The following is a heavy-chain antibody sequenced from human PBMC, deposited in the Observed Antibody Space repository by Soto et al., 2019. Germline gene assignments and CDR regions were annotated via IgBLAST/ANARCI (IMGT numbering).Heavy chain of an antibody. D-gene: IGHD1-26*01. Sequence: QVQLVQSGAEVKKPGSSVKVSCKASGGTFSSYAISWVRQAPGQGLEWMGGIIPIFGTANYAQKFQGRVTINADESTSTAYMELSSLRSEDTAVYYCARDLVVGATPYYYGMDVWGQGTTVTVSS. V-gene: IGHV1-69*01. CDR2: IIPIFGTA. CDR3: ARDLVVGATPYYYGMDV. J-gene: IGHJ6*02. CDR1: GGTFSSYA.